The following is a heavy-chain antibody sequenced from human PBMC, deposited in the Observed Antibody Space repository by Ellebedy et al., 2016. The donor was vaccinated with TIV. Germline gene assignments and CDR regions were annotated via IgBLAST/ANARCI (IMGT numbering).Heavy chain of an antibody. V-gene: IGHV6-1*01. CDR3: ARGWLQSGLDY. CDR1: GDSVSTNSAG. J-gene: IGHJ4*02. CDR2: TYYSSGWIH. Sequence: SQTLSLTCAISGDSVSTNSAGWNWIRQSPARGLEWLGRTYYSSGWIHDYAVSVKSRVTINLDTSKNQFSLHLKSVTPEDTAVYYCARGWLQSGLDYWGQGTLVTVSS. D-gene: IGHD5-24*01.